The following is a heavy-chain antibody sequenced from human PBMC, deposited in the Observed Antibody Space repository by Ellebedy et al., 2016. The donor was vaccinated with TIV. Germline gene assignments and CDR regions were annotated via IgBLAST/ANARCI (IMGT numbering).Heavy chain of an antibody. Sequence: AASVKVSCKASGYTFTNYYMNWVRQAPGQGLEWMGIINPGGGGTSYAQKFQGRVTMTRDTSTSTVYMELSGLSSEDTALYYCARAPLSGVFYGMDVWGQGTTVTVSS. J-gene: IGHJ6*02. V-gene: IGHV1-46*01. CDR1: GYTFTNYY. CDR3: ARAPLSGVFYGMDV. D-gene: IGHD3-16*02. CDR2: INPGGGGT.